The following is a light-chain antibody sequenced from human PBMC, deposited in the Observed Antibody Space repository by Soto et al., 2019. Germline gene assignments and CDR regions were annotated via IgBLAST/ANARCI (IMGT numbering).Light chain of an antibody. CDR2: GAS. V-gene: IGKV3-20*01. CDR1: QSFSSSY. J-gene: IGKJ4*01. Sequence: VLTQSPCTLSLSPGERVTLSCRASQSFSSSYLAWYQQKPGQAPRLLIYGASRRATGIPDRFSGSGSGTDFTLTISRLEPEDFAVYYCQQYGSSPLTFGGGNKVEIK. CDR3: QQYGSSPLT.